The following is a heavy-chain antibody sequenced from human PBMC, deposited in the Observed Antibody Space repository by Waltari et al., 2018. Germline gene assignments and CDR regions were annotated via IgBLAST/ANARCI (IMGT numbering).Heavy chain of an antibody. CDR3: AKDMGGSGWYYFDY. Sequence: EVQLVESGGVVVQPGGSLRLSCAASGFTFDDYAMHWVRQAPGKGLEWVSLISWDGGSTYYADSVKCRFTISRDNSKNSLYLQMNSLRAEDTALYYCAKDMGGSGWYYFDYWGQGTLVTVSS. CDR1: GFTFDDYA. D-gene: IGHD6-19*01. CDR2: ISWDGGST. V-gene: IGHV3-43D*03. J-gene: IGHJ4*02.